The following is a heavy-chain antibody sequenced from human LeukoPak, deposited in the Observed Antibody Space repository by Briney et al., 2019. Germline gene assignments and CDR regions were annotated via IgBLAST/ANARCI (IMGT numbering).Heavy chain of an antibody. CDR3: ARRDSSWYQGGYYYYYMDV. V-gene: IGHV4-59*08. CDR1: GGSISSYY. CDR2: IYYSGST. J-gene: IGHJ6*03. D-gene: IGHD6-13*01. Sequence: SETLSLTCTVSGGSISSYYWSWIRQPPGKGLEWIGYIYYSGSTNYNPSRKSRVTISVDTSKNQFPLKLSSVTAADTAVYYCARRDSSWYQGGYYYYYMDVWGKGTTVTVSS.